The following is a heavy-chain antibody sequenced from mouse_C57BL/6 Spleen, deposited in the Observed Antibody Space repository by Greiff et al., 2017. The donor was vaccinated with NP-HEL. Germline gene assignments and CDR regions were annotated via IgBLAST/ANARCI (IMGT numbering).Heavy chain of an antibody. CDR2: ISSGGSYT. J-gene: IGHJ4*01. CDR3: ARDAMDY. V-gene: IGHV5-6*01. Sequence: EVKLMESGGDLVKPGGSLKLSCAASGFTFSSYGMSWVRQTPDKRLEWVATISSGGSYTYYPDSVKGRFTISRDNAKNTLYPQMSSLKSEDTAMYYCARDAMDYWGQGTSVTVSS. CDR1: GFTFSSYG.